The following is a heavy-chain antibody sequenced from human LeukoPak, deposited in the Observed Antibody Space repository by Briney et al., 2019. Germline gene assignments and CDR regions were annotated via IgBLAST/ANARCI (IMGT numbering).Heavy chain of an antibody. Sequence: QPGRSLRLSCAASGFTFSSYGMHWVRQAPGKGLEWVAVISYDGSNKYYADSVKGRFTISRGNSKNTLYLQMNSLRAEDTAVYYCARRAGGASPNAFDIWGQGTMVTVSS. D-gene: IGHD6-25*01. J-gene: IGHJ3*02. CDR3: ARRAGGASPNAFDI. CDR1: GFTFSSYG. CDR2: ISYDGSNK. V-gene: IGHV3-30*03.